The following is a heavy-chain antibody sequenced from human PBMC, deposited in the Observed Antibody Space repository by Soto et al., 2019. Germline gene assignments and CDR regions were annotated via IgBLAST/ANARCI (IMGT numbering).Heavy chain of an antibody. D-gene: IGHD6-19*01. CDR2: ISGRGTTT. Sequence: PGGSPSLSSAAAGFTVGNHAINLVGQAPGKGLEWVAVISGRGTTTYYADSAKGRFTISRDNSNNTLYLQMNSLRAEDTAVYYCAKDRGSGWLVELDYWGQGTLVTVSS. CDR1: GFTVGNHA. CDR3: AKDRGSGWLVELDY. J-gene: IGHJ4*02. V-gene: IGHV3-23*01.